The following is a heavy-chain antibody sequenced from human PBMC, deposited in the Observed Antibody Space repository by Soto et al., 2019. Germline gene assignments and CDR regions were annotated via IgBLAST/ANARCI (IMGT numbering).Heavy chain of an antibody. CDR3: ASSSGNNYGVGTNYYFDY. CDR1: GGTFSTYS. V-gene: IGHV1-69*06. CDR2: IIPIFGTA. J-gene: IGHJ4*02. Sequence: QVQLVQSGAEVKKPGSSVKVSCKTSGGTFSTYSIVWVRQAPGEGLEWMGGIIPIFGTANYAQKFQDRVTNTAEKFTNTAFMELSSLKSEDTAMYYCASSSGNNYGVGTNYYFDYWGQGTLVTVSS. D-gene: IGHD1-26*01.